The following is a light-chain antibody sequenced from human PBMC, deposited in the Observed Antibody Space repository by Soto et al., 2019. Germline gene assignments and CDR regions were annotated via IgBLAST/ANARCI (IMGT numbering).Light chain of an antibody. J-gene: IGKJ2*01. CDR2: WAS. CDR1: QSVLYSSNNRNY. V-gene: IGKV4-1*01. CDR3: QHYYSTPPYT. Sequence: DIVMTQSPDSLVVSLGERATINCKSSQSVLYSSNNRNYLAWYQQKPGQPPKLLIYWASTRESGVPDRFSGSGSGTDFTLTISSLQAEDVAVYYCQHYYSTPPYTFGQGTKLEIK.